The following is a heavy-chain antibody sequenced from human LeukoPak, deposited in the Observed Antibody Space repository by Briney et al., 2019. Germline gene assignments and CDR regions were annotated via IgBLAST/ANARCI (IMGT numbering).Heavy chain of an antibody. CDR1: GYTFTNYD. CDR3: AREASSGAYNDY. J-gene: IGHJ4*02. V-gene: IGHV1-18*01. D-gene: IGHD1-26*01. CDR2: ITPYNGNT. Sequence: ASVKVSCRASGYTFTNYDITWIRQAPGQGLEGMGYITPYNGNTKYAQKLQGRVTMTTDTSTSTVYMELRSLRSDDTAVYYCAREASSGAYNDYWGQGTLVTVSS.